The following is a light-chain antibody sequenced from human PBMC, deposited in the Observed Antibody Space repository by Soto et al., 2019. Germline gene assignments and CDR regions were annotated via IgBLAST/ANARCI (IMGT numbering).Light chain of an antibody. CDR3: QQYKSYWT. J-gene: IGKJ1*01. V-gene: IGKV1-5*03. Sequence: MTQSPATLSASVGESVTITCRASQSITNWLAWYQLKPGKAPQLLIHEASNLHSGVSSRFTGSGSGTDFTLTITSLKPEDFATYYCQQYKSYWTFGQGTKVDIK. CDR1: QSITNW. CDR2: EAS.